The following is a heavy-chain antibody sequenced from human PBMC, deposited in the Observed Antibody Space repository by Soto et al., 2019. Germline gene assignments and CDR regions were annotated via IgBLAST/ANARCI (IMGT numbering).Heavy chain of an antibody. V-gene: IGHV1-18*01. CDR1: GYTFTSYG. Sequence: ASVKVSCKASGYTFTSYGISWVRQAPGQGLEWMGWISAYNGNTNYAQKLQGRVTMTTDTSTSTAYMELRSLRSDDTAVYYCARDSITIFGVVRNYYYMDVWGKGTTVTVSS. CDR3: ARDSITIFGVVRNYYYMDV. D-gene: IGHD3-3*01. J-gene: IGHJ6*03. CDR2: ISAYNGNT.